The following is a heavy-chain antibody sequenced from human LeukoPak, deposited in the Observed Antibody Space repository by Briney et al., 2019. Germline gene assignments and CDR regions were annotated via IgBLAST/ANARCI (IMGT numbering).Heavy chain of an antibody. CDR3: TRRGREDTDY. V-gene: IGHV3-73*01. CDR1: GFTFSGSA. D-gene: IGHD1-26*01. J-gene: IGHJ4*02. Sequence: GGSLRLSCAASGFTFSGSAMHWVRQASGKGLEWVGRIRSKANSYATAYAASVKGRFTISRDDSKNTAYLQMDSLKTEDTAVYYCTRRGREDTDYWGQGTLVTVSS. CDR2: IRSKANSYAT.